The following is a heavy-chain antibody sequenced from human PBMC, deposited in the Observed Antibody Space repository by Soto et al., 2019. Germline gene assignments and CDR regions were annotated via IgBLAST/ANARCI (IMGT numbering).Heavy chain of an antibody. CDR2: IRSKAYGGTT. CDR1: GFTFGDYA. J-gene: IGHJ5*02. Sequence: PGGSLRLSCTASGFTFGDYAMSWFRQAPGKGLEWVGFIRSKAYGGTTEYAASVKGRFTISRDDSKSIAYLQMNSLKTEDTAVYYCTTNYYDSSGYDNWFGPWGQGTLVTVSS. D-gene: IGHD3-22*01. V-gene: IGHV3-49*03. CDR3: TTNYYDSSGYDNWFGP.